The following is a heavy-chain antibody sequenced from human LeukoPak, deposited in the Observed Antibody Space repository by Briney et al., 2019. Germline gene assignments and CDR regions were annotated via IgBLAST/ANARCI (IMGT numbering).Heavy chain of an antibody. CDR3: AKDHDFWSGFTDY. Sequence: GGSLRLSCAASGFPFSSYSMTWVRQAPGKGLEWVSAISGSGGSTYYADSVKGRFTISRDNSKNTLYLQMNSLRAEDTAVYYCAKDHDFWSGFTDYWGQGTLVTVSS. CDR1: GFPFSSYS. D-gene: IGHD3-3*01. CDR2: ISGSGGST. V-gene: IGHV3-23*01. J-gene: IGHJ4*02.